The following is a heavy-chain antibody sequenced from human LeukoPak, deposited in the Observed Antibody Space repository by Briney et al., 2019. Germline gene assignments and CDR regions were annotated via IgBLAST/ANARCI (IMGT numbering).Heavy chain of an antibody. CDR3: ARDRRITMVRGVPNWFDP. D-gene: IGHD3-10*01. CDR2: ISSSSSYI. V-gene: IGHV3-21*01. J-gene: IGHJ5*02. CDR1: GFTFSSYA. Sequence: GGSLRLSCAASGFTFSSYAMSWVRQAPGKGLEWVSSISSSSSYIYYADSVKGRFTISRDNAKNSLYLQMNSLRAEDTAVYYCARDRRITMVRGVPNWFDPWGQGTPVTVSS.